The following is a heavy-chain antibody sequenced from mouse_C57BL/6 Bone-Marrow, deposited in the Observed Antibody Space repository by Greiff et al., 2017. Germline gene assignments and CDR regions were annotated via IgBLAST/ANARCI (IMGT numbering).Heavy chain of an antibody. CDR3: ARRLGQYYFDY. Sequence: QVQLKESGAELVRPGTSVKVSCKASGYAFTNYLIEWVKQRPGQGLEWIGVINPGSGGTNYNEKFKGKATLTADKSSSTAYMQLSSLTSEDSAVYFCARRLGQYYFDYWGQGTTLTVSS. J-gene: IGHJ2*01. CDR2: INPGSGGT. CDR1: GYAFTNYL. V-gene: IGHV1-54*01. D-gene: IGHD4-1*01.